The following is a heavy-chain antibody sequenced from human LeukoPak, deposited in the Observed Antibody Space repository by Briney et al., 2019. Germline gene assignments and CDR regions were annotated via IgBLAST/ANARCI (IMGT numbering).Heavy chain of an antibody. J-gene: IGHJ4*02. V-gene: IGHV4-39*07. CDR1: GGSISSSSYY. CDR2: ISHSGST. CDR3: ARGREGPPRGEMATPPGFDY. D-gene: IGHD5-24*01. Sequence: SSETLSLTCTVSGGSISSSSYYWGWIRQPPGKGLEWIGEISHSGSTNYNPSLKSRVTISVDTSKNQFSLKLSSVTAADTAVYYCARGREGPPRGEMATPPGFDYWGQGTLVTVSS.